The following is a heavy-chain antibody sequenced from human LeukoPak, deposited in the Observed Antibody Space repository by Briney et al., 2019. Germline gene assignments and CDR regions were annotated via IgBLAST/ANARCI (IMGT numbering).Heavy chain of an antibody. CDR2: ISDGGEVR. V-gene: IGHV3-23*01. J-gene: IGHJ4*02. Sequence: GGSLRLSCAASGFTFSNSSMNWVRQVPGGGLEWVSVISDGGEVRFYADSVKGRFTISRDNSKNTLYLQMNSLRAEDTALYYCARAGDSSGYYQYYFDYWGQGTLVTVSS. CDR3: ARAGDSSGYYQYYFDY. D-gene: IGHD3-22*01. CDR1: GFTFSNSS.